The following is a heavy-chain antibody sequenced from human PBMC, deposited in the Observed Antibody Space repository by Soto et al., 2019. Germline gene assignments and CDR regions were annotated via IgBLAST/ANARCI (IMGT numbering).Heavy chain of an antibody. CDR3: ASSDWSGGYYYYGMDV. V-gene: IGHV1-46*01. J-gene: IGHJ6*02. D-gene: IGHD3-9*01. Sequence: ASVKVSCKASGYTFTSYYMHWVRQAPGQGLEWMGIINPSGGSTSHAQKFQGRVTMTRDTSTSTVYMELSSLRSEDTAVYYCASSDWSGGYYYYGMDVWGQGTTVTVSS. CDR1: GYTFTSYY. CDR2: INPSGGST.